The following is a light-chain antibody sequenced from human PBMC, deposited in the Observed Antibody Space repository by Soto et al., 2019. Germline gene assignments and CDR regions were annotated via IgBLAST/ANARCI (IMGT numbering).Light chain of an antibody. V-gene: IGKV1-9*01. Sequence: DIQLTQSPSFLSASVGDRVTITCRASQGISSYLAWYQQKPGKAPKLLIYAASTLQSGVPSSFSGSGSGTEFTLTISSLQPEDFATYYCQQLQSYPLTFGGGTKVDIK. CDR1: QGISSY. J-gene: IGKJ4*01. CDR2: AAS. CDR3: QQLQSYPLT.